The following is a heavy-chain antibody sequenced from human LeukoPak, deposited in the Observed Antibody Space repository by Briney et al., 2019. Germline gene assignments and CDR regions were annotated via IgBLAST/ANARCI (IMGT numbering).Heavy chain of an antibody. CDR2: IYYSGST. J-gene: IGHJ3*02. CDR1: GGSISSSSYY. V-gene: IGHV4-39*07. CDR3: ARTAPKTLPAFDI. Sequence: PSETLSLTCTVSGGSISSSSYYWGWIRQPPGKGLEWIGSIYYSGSTYYNPSLKSRVTISVDKSKNQSSLKLNSMTAADTAMYYCARTAPKTLPAFDIWGQGTMVTVSS.